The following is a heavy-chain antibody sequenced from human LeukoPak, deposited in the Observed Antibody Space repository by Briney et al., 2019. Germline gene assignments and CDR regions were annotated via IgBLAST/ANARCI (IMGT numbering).Heavy chain of an antibody. CDR1: GFTFSSYS. V-gene: IGHV3-21*04. CDR3: AALYVVEMATITGGGCPY. D-gene: IGHD5-24*01. J-gene: IGHJ4*02. CDR2: ISSSSSYI. Sequence: PGRSLRLSCAASGFTFSSYSMHWVRQAPGKGLEWVSSISSSSSYIYYADSVKGRFTISRDNAKNSLYLQMNSLRAEDTALYYCAALYVVEMATITGGGCPYWGQGTLVTVSS.